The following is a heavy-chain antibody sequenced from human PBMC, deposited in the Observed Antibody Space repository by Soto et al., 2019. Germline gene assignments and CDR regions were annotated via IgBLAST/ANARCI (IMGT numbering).Heavy chain of an antibody. D-gene: IGHD5-12*01. J-gene: IGHJ6*03. V-gene: IGHV5-51*01. Sequence: GESLKISCKGSGYSFTSYWIGWVRQMPGKGLEWMGIIYPGDSDTRYSPSFQGQVTISADKSISTAYLQWSSLKASDTAMYYCARHDVDIVATVDYYYYMDVWGKGTTVTVSS. CDR2: IYPGDSDT. CDR1: GYSFTSYW. CDR3: ARHDVDIVATVDYYYYMDV.